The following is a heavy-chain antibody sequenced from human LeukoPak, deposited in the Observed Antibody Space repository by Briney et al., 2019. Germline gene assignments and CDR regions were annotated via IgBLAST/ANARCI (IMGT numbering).Heavy chain of an antibody. D-gene: IGHD3-22*01. CDR3: ARVVSNFDF. Sequence: PGGSLRLSCVASGFTVSSNYMSWVRQAPGKGLEWVSVIYSGGSAYYADSVKGRFTISRDNSKNALYLQMNSLRAEDTAVYYCARVVSNFDFWGQGTLVTVSS. CDR1: GFTVSSNY. J-gene: IGHJ4*02. CDR2: IYSGGSA. V-gene: IGHV3-66*01.